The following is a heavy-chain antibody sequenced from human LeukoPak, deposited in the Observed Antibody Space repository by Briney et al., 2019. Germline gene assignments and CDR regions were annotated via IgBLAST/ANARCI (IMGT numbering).Heavy chain of an antibody. D-gene: IGHD6-13*01. V-gene: IGHV3-30*03. Sequence: GGSLRLSRAASGFTFNNYGMHWVRQAPGKGLEWVAVISYDGRNIHYPDSVKGRFTISRDISTDTLWLQMDSLRTEDTAVYYCAIIPRAAAGPSARSPFHYWGQGTLVTVSS. CDR2: ISYDGRNI. CDR3: AIIPRAAAGPSARSPFHY. J-gene: IGHJ4*02. CDR1: GFTFNNYG.